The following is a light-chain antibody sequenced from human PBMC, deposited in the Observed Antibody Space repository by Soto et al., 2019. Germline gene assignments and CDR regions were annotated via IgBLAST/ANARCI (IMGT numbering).Light chain of an antibody. CDR2: SNN. CDR1: SSNIGSNT. V-gene: IGLV1-44*01. Sequence: QSVLTQPPSASGTPGQRVTISCSGSSSNIGSNTVNWFQQLPGTAPHLLIYSNNKRPSGVPDRFSGSKSGTSASLAISGLQSEDEADYYCATWDDSLNGAVFGGGTQLTVL. J-gene: IGLJ7*01. CDR3: ATWDDSLNGAV.